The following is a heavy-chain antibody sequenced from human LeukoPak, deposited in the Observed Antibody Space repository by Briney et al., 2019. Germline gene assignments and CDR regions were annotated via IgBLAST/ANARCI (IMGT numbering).Heavy chain of an antibody. V-gene: IGHV3-23*01. Sequence: GGSLRLSCAASGFMFSSYAMSWVRQAPGKGLEWVSAISGSGGSTYYADSVKGRFTISRDNSRNTLYLQMNSLRAEDTAVYYCAKVYRDNDDYFAFNVWGQGSMVTVSS. CDR2: ISGSGGST. CDR3: AKVYRDNDDYFAFNV. J-gene: IGHJ3*01. CDR1: GFMFSSYA. D-gene: IGHD2/OR15-2a*01.